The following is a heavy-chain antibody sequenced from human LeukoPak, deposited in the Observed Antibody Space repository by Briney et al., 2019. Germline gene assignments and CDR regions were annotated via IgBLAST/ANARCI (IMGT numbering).Heavy chain of an antibody. CDR2: VYHSGST. V-gene: IGHV4-30-2*01. J-gene: IGHJ5*02. CDR3: ARDREAVAGDNWFDP. CDR1: GGSISSGAYS. Sequence: SQTLSLTCAVSGGSISSGAYSWSWVRQPPGKGLEWIGYVYHSGSTYYNPSLKSRVTISVDTSKNQFSLKLSSVTAADTAVYYCARDREAVAGDNWFDPWGQGTLVTVSS. D-gene: IGHD6-19*01.